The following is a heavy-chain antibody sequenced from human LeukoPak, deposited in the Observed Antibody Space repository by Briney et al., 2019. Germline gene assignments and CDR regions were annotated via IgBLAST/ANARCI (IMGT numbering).Heavy chain of an antibody. CDR1: GFTFSSYA. CDR2: ISGSGGST. V-gene: IGHV3-23*01. D-gene: IGHD3-3*01. J-gene: IGHJ4*02. Sequence: GGSLRLSCAASGFTFSSYAMSWVRQAPGKGLEWVSAISGSGGSTYYADSVKGRFTISRDNSKNTLYLQMNSLRAEDTAVYYCAKDLFGPTIFGAVLDYWGQGTLVTVSS. CDR3: AKDLFGPTIFGAVLDY.